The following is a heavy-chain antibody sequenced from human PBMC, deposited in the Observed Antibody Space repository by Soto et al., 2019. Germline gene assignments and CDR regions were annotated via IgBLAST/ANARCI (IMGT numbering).Heavy chain of an antibody. CDR2: IYYSGST. J-gene: IGHJ4*02. CDR1: GGSISSGDYY. D-gene: IGHD6-19*01. CDR3: ARAVGGYSSGWYVDY. V-gene: IGHV4-30-4*01. Sequence: KTSETLSLTCTVSGGSISSGDYYWSWIRQPPGKGLEWIGYIYYSGSTYYNPSLKSRVTISVDTSKNQFSLKLSSVTAADTAVYYCARAVGGYSSGWYVDYWGQGTLVTVSS.